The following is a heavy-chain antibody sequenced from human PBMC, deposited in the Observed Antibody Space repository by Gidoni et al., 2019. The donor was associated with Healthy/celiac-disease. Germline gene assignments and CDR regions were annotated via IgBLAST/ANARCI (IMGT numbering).Heavy chain of an antibody. D-gene: IGHD6-13*01. CDR3: ARTDDAAYYYYGMDV. CDR2: IIPIFGTA. Sequence: QVQLVQSGAEVKKPGSSVKVSCKASGGTFSSYAISWVQQAPGQGLEGMGGIIPIFGTANYAQKFQGRVTITADESTSTAYMELSSLRSEDTAVYYCARTDDAAYYYYGMDVWGQGTTVTVSS. J-gene: IGHJ6*02. V-gene: IGHV1-69*01. CDR1: GGTFSSYA.